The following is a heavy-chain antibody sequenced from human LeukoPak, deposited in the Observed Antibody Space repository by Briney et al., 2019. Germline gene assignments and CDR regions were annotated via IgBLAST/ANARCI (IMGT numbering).Heavy chain of an antibody. Sequence: SVKVSCKASAYTFTSYAFICVRQAPGQDLESIGCFSGYNGNTNYAQTVQCRFTMTTGTSTSTAYMELRSLRSDDTAVYYCARTGWGVPAAGDWFDPWGQGALVTVSS. CDR2: FSGYNGNT. V-gene: IGHV1-18*04. CDR3: ARTGWGVPAAGDWFDP. D-gene: IGHD2-2*01. J-gene: IGHJ5*02. CDR1: AYTFTSYA.